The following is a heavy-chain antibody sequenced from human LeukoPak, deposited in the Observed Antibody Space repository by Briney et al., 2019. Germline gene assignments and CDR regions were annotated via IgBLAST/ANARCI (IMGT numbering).Heavy chain of an antibody. CDR2: ISFSGATT. V-gene: IGHV3-23*01. Sequence: GGSLRLSCEASGFTFSSFAMSWVRQAPGMGLEWVSGISFSGATTYYTDSVKGRFTISRDNSKNTLDLQMNSLRADDTAVYYCAGGIYNPDYWGQGTLVTVSS. CDR3: AGGIYNPDY. J-gene: IGHJ4*02. D-gene: IGHD1-14*01. CDR1: GFTFSSFA.